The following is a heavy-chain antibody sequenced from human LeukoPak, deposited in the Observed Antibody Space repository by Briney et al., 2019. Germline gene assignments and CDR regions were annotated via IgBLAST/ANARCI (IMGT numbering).Heavy chain of an antibody. Sequence: SETLSLTCSVSGGSISSYSWSWIRQPAGKGLDWIGRIYSSGSSKYNPSLKSRVIMSVDTSKNQFSLKLTSVTAADTAVYYCAREGGGFDYWGQGTLVTVSS. D-gene: IGHD3-16*01. CDR3: AREGGGFDY. J-gene: IGHJ4*02. CDR1: GGSISSYS. CDR2: IYSSGSS. V-gene: IGHV4-4*07.